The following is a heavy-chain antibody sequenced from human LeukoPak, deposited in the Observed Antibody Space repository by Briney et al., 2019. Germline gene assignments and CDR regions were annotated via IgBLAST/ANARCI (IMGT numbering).Heavy chain of an antibody. D-gene: IGHD2-21*01. CDR1: GGSFSGYY. CDR2: INHSGST. J-gene: IGHJ4*02. V-gene: IGHV4-34*01. CDR3: ARGPSLPLFFDY. Sequence: PSETLSLTCAVYGGSFSGYYWSWIRQPPGKGLEWIGEINHSGSTNYNPSLESRVTISVDTSKNQFSLKLSSVTAADTAVYYCARGPSLPLFFDYWGQGTLVTVSS.